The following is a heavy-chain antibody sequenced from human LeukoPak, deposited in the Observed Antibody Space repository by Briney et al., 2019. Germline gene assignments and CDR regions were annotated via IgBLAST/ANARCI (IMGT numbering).Heavy chain of an antibody. Sequence: SVKVSCKASGGTFSSYAISWVRQAPGQGPEWMGGIIPIFGTANYAQKFQGRVTITADKSTSTAYMELSSLRSEDTAVYYCARQATYYYDSSGYRGSAFDIWGQGTMVTVSS. D-gene: IGHD3-22*01. CDR2: IIPIFGTA. CDR1: GGTFSSYA. CDR3: ARQATYYYDSSGYRGSAFDI. V-gene: IGHV1-69*06. J-gene: IGHJ3*02.